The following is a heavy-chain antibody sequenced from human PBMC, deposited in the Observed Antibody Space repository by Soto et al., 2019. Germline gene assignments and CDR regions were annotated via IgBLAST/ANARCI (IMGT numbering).Heavy chain of an antibody. D-gene: IGHD6-19*01. V-gene: IGHV4-31*03. Sequence: QVQLQESGPGLVKPSQTLSLTCTVSGGSFSSGGYYWSWLRQHPGKGLEWIGYIFDSGTTYYNPSLKSRVTISVDPSKSQFSLRLTSVTATDTAVYYCASQASGWYPDYWGQGTLVTVSS. CDR3: ASQASGWYPDY. CDR2: IFDSGTT. CDR1: GGSFSSGGYY. J-gene: IGHJ4*02.